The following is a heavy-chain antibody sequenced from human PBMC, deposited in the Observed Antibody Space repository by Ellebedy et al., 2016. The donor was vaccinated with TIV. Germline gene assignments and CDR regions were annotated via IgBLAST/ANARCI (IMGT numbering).Heavy chain of an antibody. CDR1: GYTFTGYY. CDR3: ASFFLETMVRVYYYYGMDV. J-gene: IGHJ6*02. CDR2: INPNSGGT. Sequence: AASVKVSCKASGYTFTGYYMHWVRQAPGQGLEWMGWINPNSGGTNYAQKFQGRVTMTRDTSISTAYMELSRLRSDDTAVYYCASFFLETMVRVYYYYGMDVWGQGTTVTVSS. V-gene: IGHV1-2*02. D-gene: IGHD3-10*01.